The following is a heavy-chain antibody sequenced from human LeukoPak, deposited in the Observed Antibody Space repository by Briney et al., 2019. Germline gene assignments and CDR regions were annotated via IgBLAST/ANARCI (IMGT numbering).Heavy chain of an antibody. CDR1: GFTFSSYW. CDR3: ARRGIGYGMDV. Sequence: PGVSLRLSCAASGFTFSSYWTHCVRQAPGKGLVWVSRINGDATTTNYADSVKGRFTISRDNAKNTVHLQMNSPRAEDTAVYYCARRGIGYGMDVWGQGTTVTASS. J-gene: IGHJ6*02. V-gene: IGHV3-74*01. D-gene: IGHD1-26*01. CDR2: INGDATTT.